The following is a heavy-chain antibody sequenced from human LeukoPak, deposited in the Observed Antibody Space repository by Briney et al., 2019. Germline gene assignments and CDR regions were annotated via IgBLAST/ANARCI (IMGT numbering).Heavy chain of an antibody. J-gene: IGHJ4*02. Sequence: SETLSLTCTVSGGSISSYYWSWIRQPPGRGLEWIGYIYYSGSTNYNPSLKSRVTISVDTSKNQFSLKLSSVTAADTAVYYCASVVVPAPHFDYWGQGTLVTVSP. CDR3: ASVVVPAPHFDY. CDR2: IYYSGST. V-gene: IGHV4-59*08. D-gene: IGHD2-2*01. CDR1: GGSISSYY.